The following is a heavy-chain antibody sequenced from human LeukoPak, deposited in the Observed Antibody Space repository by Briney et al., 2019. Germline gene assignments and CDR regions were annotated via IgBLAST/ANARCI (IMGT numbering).Heavy chain of an antibody. J-gene: IGHJ3*02. V-gene: IGHV1-2*02. CDR3: ARDRGIAHCGGDCYAGAFDI. Sequence: ASVKVSCKASGGTFSSYAISWVRQAPGQGLEWMGWINPNSGGTNYAQKFQGRVTMTRDTSISTAYMELSRLRSDDTAVYYCARDRGIAHCGGDCYAGAFDIWGQGTMVTVSS. CDR1: GGTFSSYA. CDR2: INPNSGGT. D-gene: IGHD2-21*01.